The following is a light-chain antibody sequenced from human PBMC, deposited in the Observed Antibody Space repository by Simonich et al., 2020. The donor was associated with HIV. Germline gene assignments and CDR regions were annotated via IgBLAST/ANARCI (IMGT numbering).Light chain of an antibody. J-gene: IGLJ3*02. Sequence: SFELTQPPSVSVSPGQTARITCSGDALPKQYIYWYQQKPGQAPVMVIYQDSERPSGIPERFSGSSSGTTVTLTISGVQAEDEADYYCQSADSSGSWVFGGGTKLTVL. V-gene: IGLV3-25*03. CDR1: ALPKQY. CDR2: QDS. CDR3: QSADSSGSWV.